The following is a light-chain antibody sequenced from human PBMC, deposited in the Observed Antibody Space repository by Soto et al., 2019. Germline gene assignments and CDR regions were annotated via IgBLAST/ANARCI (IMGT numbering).Light chain of an antibody. Sequence: GDRITITCRASQSISIWLAWYQQTPGKAPKILIYDASHLESGVPSRFSGSGSGTEFTLTISSLQPDDFATYYCQQYNGYSTWTFGQGTKVDIK. J-gene: IGKJ1*01. CDR2: DAS. CDR3: QQYNGYSTWT. V-gene: IGKV1-5*01. CDR1: QSISIW.